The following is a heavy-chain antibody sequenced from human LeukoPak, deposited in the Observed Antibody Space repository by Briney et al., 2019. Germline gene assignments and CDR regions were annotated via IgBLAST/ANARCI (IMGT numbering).Heavy chain of an antibody. J-gene: IGHJ4*02. Sequence: SETLSLTCTVSGASINNYYWSRIRQTPGKGLEWIGYIYYSGSTNYNPSLKSRVTMSVDTSKNQFSLILSSVTAADTAVYYCARHHYASGRTLDYWGQGTLVTVSS. CDR2: IYYSGST. V-gene: IGHV4-59*08. CDR1: GASINNYY. CDR3: ARHHYASGRTLDY. D-gene: IGHD3-10*01.